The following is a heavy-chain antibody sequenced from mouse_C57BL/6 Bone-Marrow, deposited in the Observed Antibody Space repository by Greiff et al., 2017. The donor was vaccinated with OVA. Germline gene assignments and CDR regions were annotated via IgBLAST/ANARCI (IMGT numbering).Heavy chain of an antibody. CDR1: GYTFTDYY. V-gene: IGHV1-26*01. Sequence: EVQLQQSGPELVKPGASVKISCKASGYTFTDYYMNWVKQSHGKSLEWIGDINPNNGGTSYNQKFKGKATLTVDQSSSTAYMQLNSLTSEDSAVYYCARSSPIGGFAYWGQGTLVTVSA. CDR3: ARSSPIGGFAY. D-gene: IGHD2-14*01. CDR2: INPNNGGT. J-gene: IGHJ3*01.